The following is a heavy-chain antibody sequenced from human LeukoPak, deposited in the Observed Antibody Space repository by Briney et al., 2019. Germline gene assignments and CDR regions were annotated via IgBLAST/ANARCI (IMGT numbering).Heavy chain of an antibody. Sequence: GGSLRLSCVVSGFTFSSYAMHWVRQVPGKGLEWVALISYDGSNKYYADSVKGRFTISRDNSKNTLYLQMNSLRAEDTAVYYCAKGPRNVFYFDYWGQGTLVTVSS. CDR2: ISYDGSNK. V-gene: IGHV3-30*04. CDR3: AKGPRNVFYFDY. J-gene: IGHJ4*02. CDR1: GFTFSSYA.